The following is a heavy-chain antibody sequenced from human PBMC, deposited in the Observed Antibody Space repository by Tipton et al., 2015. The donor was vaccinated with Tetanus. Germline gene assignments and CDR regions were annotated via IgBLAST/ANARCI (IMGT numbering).Heavy chain of an antibody. D-gene: IGHD1-1*01. CDR2: INTDKGST. J-gene: IGHJ4*02. Sequence: QLVQSGPEVKKPGASVKVSCKASGYTFTSFGINWVRQAPGQGLEWMGWINTDKGSTNYAQNLQGRVIMTTDTSTLTAYMELRSLRSDDTAVYYCARGGTMDYWGQGTLVTVSA. CDR3: ARGGTMDY. V-gene: IGHV1-18*01. CDR1: GYTFTSFG.